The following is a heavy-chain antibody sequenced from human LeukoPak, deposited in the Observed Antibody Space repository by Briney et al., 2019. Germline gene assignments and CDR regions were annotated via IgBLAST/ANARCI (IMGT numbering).Heavy chain of an antibody. CDR1: GFTFSSYA. CDR2: IICSSSYI. V-gene: IGHV3-21*01. J-gene: IGHJ4*02. Sequence: RGSLRLSCAASGFTFSSYAMSWVRQAPGKGLEWVSSIICSSSYINYADSVKGRFTISRDNAKNSLYLQTNSLRAEDTAVYYCARAPWIQLRRRFLVDPIDYWGQGTLVTVSS. D-gene: IGHD5-18*01. CDR3: ARAPWIQLRRRFLVDPIDY.